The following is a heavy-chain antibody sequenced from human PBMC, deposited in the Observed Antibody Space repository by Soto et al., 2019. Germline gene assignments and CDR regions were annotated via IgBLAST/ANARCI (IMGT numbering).Heavy chain of an antibody. CDR2: ISSSSSTI. V-gene: IGHV3-48*01. Sequence: PGGSLRLSCAASGFTFSSYSMNWVRQAPGKGLEWVSYISSSSSTIYYADSVKGRFTISRDNAKNSLYLQMNSLRAEDTAVYYCAKMSSVGLPLYYYGSGSWFDPWGRGTLVTVSS. CDR3: AKMSSVGLPLYYYGSGSWFDP. D-gene: IGHD3-10*01. J-gene: IGHJ5*02. CDR1: GFTFSSYS.